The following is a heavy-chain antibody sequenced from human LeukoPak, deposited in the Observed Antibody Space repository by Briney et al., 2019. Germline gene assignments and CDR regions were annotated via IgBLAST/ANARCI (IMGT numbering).Heavy chain of an antibody. CDR3: ARGIHNIWGSYRPGGYYDY. Sequence: SETLPLTCAVYGGSFSGYYWSWIRQPPGKGLEWIGEINHSGSTNYNPSLKSRVTISVDTSKNQFSLKLSSVTAADTAVYYCARGIHNIWGSYRPGGYYDYWGQGTLVTVSS. D-gene: IGHD3-16*02. CDR2: INHSGST. CDR1: GGSFSGYY. V-gene: IGHV4-34*01. J-gene: IGHJ4*02.